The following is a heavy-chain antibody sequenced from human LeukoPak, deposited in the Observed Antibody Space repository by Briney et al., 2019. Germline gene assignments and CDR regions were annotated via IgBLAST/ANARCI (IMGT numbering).Heavy chain of an antibody. D-gene: IGHD5-18*01. CDR1: GFSFSTYN. J-gene: IGHJ6*03. Sequence: PGGSLRLSCVASGFSFSTYNMNWVRRAPGKGLEWVSSIVSTSSLMSYTDSVKGRFTISRDNAKNSLYLQMNSLRAEDTAVYFCARDLRDTSMITYPYFMDVWGKGTTVTISS. V-gene: IGHV3-21*01. CDR2: IVSTSSLM. CDR3: ARDLRDTSMITYPYFMDV.